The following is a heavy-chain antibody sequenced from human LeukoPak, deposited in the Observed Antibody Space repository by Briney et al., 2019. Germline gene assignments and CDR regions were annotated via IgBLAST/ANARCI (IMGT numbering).Heavy chain of an antibody. V-gene: IGHV4-30-2*02. CDR1: GGSISSGGYY. J-gene: IGHJ4*02. Sequence: PSETLSLTCSVSGGSISSGGYYWSWIRQPPGKGLEWIGYIYHSGSTYYNPSLKSRVTISVDMSKNQFSLKLSSVTAADTAVYYCARASGYSSSWYPNWGQGTLVTVSS. CDR3: ARASGYSSSWYPN. D-gene: IGHD6-13*01. CDR2: IYHSGST.